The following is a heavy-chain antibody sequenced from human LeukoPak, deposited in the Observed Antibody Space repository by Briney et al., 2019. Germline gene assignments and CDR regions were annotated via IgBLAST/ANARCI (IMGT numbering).Heavy chain of an antibody. CDR1: GYTFTDYA. D-gene: IGHD2-2*01. Sequence: ASVKVSCKASGYTFTDYAIHWVRQAPGQRLEWMGWINAGNGGTKCSQKFQGRVTITRDTSASIVYMELSSLISEDTALYSCARGSTSDWPFDYWGQGTRVTVSS. J-gene: IGHJ4*02. CDR3: ARGSTSDWPFDY. V-gene: IGHV1-3*01. CDR2: INAGNGGT.